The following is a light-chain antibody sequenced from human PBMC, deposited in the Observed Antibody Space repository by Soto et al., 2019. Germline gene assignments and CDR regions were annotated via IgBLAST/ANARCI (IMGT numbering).Light chain of an antibody. CDR3: CSYTDSSNYV. J-gene: IGLJ1*01. CDR1: SSDLAIYNY. Sequence: QSALAQPASVSGSPGQSITISCTGTSSDLAIYNYVSWYQQQPGKAPKLMIYQVTNRPSGVSNRFSGSRSGNTASLTISGHQAEDEADYYCCSYTDSSNYVFATGTKVTVL. V-gene: IGLV2-14*01. CDR2: QVT.